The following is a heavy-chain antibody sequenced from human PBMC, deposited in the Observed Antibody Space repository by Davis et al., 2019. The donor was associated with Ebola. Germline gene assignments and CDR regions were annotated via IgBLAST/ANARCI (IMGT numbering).Heavy chain of an antibody. V-gene: IGHV4-38-2*01. Sequence: SETLSLTCAVSGYSISSGYYWGWIRQPPGKGLEWIGNIYHSGKTYYNPSLKSRVTISVDTSKNQFSLNLSSVTAADTAVYYCASQGYFDYWGQGTLVTVSS. CDR3: ASQGYFDY. J-gene: IGHJ4*02. CDR1: GYSISSGYY. CDR2: IYHSGKT.